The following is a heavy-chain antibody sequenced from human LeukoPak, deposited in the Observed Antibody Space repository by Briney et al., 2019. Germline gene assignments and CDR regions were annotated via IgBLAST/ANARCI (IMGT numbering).Heavy chain of an antibody. CDR1: GYTFTGYY. V-gene: IGHV1-2*02. Sequence: ASVKVSCKASGYTFTGYYMHWVRQAPGHGLEWMGWINPSSGGTNYAQKFQGRVTMTRDTSLSTAYMELSRLRSDDTAVYYCARSDSSSWHLDYWGQGTLVTVSS. CDR2: INPSSGGT. CDR3: ARSDSSSWHLDY. J-gene: IGHJ4*02. D-gene: IGHD6-13*01.